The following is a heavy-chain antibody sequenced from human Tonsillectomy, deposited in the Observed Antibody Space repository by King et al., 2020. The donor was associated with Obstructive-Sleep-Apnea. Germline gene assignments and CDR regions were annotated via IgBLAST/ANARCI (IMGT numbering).Heavy chain of an antibody. Sequence: QLVQSGAEVKKPGASVKVSCKASGYTFTSYYMHWVRQAPGQGLEWMGIINPSGGSTSYAQQFQGRVTMTRDTSTSTVYMELSSLRSEDTAVYYCARDHSAIFGVVIIYYWGQGTLVTVSS. CDR1: GYTFTSYY. CDR3: ARDHSAIFGVVIIYY. CDR2: INPSGGST. J-gene: IGHJ4*02. D-gene: IGHD3-3*01. V-gene: IGHV1-46*01.